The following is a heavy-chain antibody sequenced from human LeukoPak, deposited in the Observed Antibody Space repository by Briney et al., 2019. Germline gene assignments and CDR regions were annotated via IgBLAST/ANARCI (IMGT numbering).Heavy chain of an antibody. Sequence: GGSLRLSCAASGFTFSSHSMNWVRQAPGKGLEWVSYISSSSSTIYYADSVKGRFTISRDNAKNSLYLQMNSLRAEDTAVYYCARVRPLRWLRSGYYFDYWGQGTLVTVSS. CDR2: ISSSSSTI. D-gene: IGHD5-12*01. CDR3: ARVRPLRWLRSGYYFDY. J-gene: IGHJ4*02. V-gene: IGHV3-48*01. CDR1: GFTFSSHS.